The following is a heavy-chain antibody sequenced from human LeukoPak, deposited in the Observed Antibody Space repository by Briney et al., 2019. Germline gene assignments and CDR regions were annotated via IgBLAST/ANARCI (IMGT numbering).Heavy chain of an antibody. Sequence: SETLSLTCTVSGYSTSSGYYWGWIRQPPGKGLEWIGSIYHSGSTYYNPSLKSRVTISVDMSKNQFSLKLSSVTAADTAVYYCARDKSSSPHYYYYYVDVWGKGTTVTVSS. V-gene: IGHV4-38-2*02. CDR2: IYHSGST. CDR1: GYSTSSGYY. J-gene: IGHJ6*03. D-gene: IGHD6-13*01. CDR3: ARDKSSSPHYYYYYVDV.